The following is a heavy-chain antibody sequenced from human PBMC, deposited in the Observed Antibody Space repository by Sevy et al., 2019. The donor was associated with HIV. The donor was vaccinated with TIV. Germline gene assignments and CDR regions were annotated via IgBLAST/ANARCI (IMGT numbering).Heavy chain of an antibody. Sequence: GGSLRLSCATTGFTFSNYAMHWVRQAPGKGMEWVAIIWSDGAYQYHGDSVKGRFTISRDNSKNTLYLQMDNVRVEDTAVYYCARGGYYYDNAAYYALDSWGQGTLVTVSS. J-gene: IGHJ4*02. CDR1: GFTFSNYA. CDR3: ARGGYYYDNAAYYALDS. D-gene: IGHD3-22*01. CDR2: IWSDGAYQ. V-gene: IGHV3-33*01.